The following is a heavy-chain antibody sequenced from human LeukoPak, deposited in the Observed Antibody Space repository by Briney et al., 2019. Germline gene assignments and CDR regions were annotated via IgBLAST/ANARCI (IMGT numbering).Heavy chain of an antibody. J-gene: IGHJ3*02. CDR3: ARSDGYGLVGI. Sequence: SETLSLTCTVSGGPISSYYWGWIRQPPGKTLEWIGSIYSSGGTYYNPSLKSRAIILIDTAKNHVSLNLSSVTAADTAVYYCARSDGYGLVGIRGQGTMVTVSS. CDR1: GGPISSYY. V-gene: IGHV4-39*07. D-gene: IGHD3-10*01. CDR2: IYSSGGT.